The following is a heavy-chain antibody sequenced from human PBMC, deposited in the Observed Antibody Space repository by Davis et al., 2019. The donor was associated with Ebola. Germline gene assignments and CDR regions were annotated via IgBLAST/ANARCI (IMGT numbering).Heavy chain of an antibody. CDR2: IIPIFGTA. Sequence: SVKVSCKASGGTFSSYAISWVRQAPGQGLEWMGGIIPIFGTANYAQKFQGRVTITADESTNTAYMELSSLRSEDTAVYYCARDSPYSSSSNWYFDLWGRGTLVTVSS. J-gene: IGHJ2*01. V-gene: IGHV1-69*13. CDR3: ARDSPYSSSSNWYFDL. D-gene: IGHD6-6*01. CDR1: GGTFSSYA.